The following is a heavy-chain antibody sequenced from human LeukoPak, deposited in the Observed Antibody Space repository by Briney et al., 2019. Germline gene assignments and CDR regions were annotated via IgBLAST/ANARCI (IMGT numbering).Heavy chain of an antibody. D-gene: IGHD2-8*02. CDR2: TYYRTRWYT. CDR1: GDTVSSRNAA. J-gene: IGHJ4*02. CDR3: ARSTGWLNGH. Sequence: PSQTLSLTCAISGDTVSSRNAAWNWIRQSPSRGLEWLGRTYYRTRWYTDYAVSVKGRITINPDTSKNQFSLQLSAVTPGDTAVYYCARSTGWLNGHWGQGTLVTVSS. V-gene: IGHV6-1*01.